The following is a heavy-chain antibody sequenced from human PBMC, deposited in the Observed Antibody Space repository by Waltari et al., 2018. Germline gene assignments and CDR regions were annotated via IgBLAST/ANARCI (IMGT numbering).Heavy chain of an antibody. Sequence: EVQLVESGGGLIQPGGSLRLSCEASGFTVSSNYMSWVCQAPGKGLEWVSVIYSDGRTVYADSVKGRFTISRDNLKNTVDLQMSSLRADDTAVYYCARNKGWYGDGYFDYWGQGTLVSVSS. CDR2: IYSDGRT. J-gene: IGHJ4*02. D-gene: IGHD6-19*01. V-gene: IGHV3-53*01. CDR3: ARNKGWYGDGYFDY. CDR1: GFTVSSNY.